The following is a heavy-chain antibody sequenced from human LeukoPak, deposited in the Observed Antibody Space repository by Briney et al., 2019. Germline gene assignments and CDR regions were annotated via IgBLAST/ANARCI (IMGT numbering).Heavy chain of an antibody. Sequence: GGSLRLSCAASGFTFSNYWMTWVRQAPGKGLEWVANIKLDGSEKHYVDSVKGRFTISRDNAKNLLYVEMNSLRAEDTAVYYCARDQSLYSGWYGEIYYMDVWGKGTTVTVSS. V-gene: IGHV3-7*01. CDR2: IKLDGSEK. CDR3: ARDQSLYSGWYGEIYYMDV. CDR1: GFTFSNYW. J-gene: IGHJ6*03. D-gene: IGHD6-19*01.